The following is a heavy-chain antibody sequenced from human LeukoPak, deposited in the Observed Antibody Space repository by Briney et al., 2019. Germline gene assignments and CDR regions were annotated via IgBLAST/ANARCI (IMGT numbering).Heavy chain of an antibody. Sequence: SETLSLTCAVSGYSISSGYYWGWIRQPPGRGLEWSGSIYHSGSTFYNPSLKSRITISVNTSKNQFSLKLSSVTAADTAVYYCARRGWGYAFDIWGQGTMVTVSS. J-gene: IGHJ3*02. CDR1: GYSISSGYY. CDR2: IYHSGST. D-gene: IGHD7-27*01. CDR3: ARRGWGYAFDI. V-gene: IGHV4-38-2*01.